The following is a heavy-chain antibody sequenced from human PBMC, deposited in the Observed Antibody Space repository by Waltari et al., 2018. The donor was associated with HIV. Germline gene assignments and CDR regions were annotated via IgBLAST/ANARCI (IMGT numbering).Heavy chain of an antibody. CDR3: ARDPLHGVAVADIDY. CDR2: INPRSGGT. CDR1: GYTFPAYY. Sequence: QVQLVQSGAAVKKPGASVKVSGKAAGYTFPAYYMHWVRQAPGPGLEWMGWINPRSGGTQYAQKFQGRVTMARDTSISTAFMELSRLRSDDTAVYYCARDPLHGVAVADIDYWGQGTLVTVSS. J-gene: IGHJ4*02. D-gene: IGHD6-19*01. V-gene: IGHV1-2*02.